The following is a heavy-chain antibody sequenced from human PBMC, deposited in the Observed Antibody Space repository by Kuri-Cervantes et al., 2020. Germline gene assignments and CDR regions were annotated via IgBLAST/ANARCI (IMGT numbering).Heavy chain of an antibody. J-gene: IGHJ6*02. D-gene: IGHD6-19*01. V-gene: IGHV3-30*18. CDR3: AKEEVGSGWPYYYYYYGMDV. CDR1: GFTFSSYG. CDR2: ISYDGSNK. Sequence: GGSLRLSCAASGFTFSSYGMHWVRQAPGKGLEWVAVISYDGSNKYYADSVKGRFTITRDNSKNTLYLQMNSLRAEDTAVYYCAKEEVGSGWPYYYYYYGMDVWGQGTMVTVSS.